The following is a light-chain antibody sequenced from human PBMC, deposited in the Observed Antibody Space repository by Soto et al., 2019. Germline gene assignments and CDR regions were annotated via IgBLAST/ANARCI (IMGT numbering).Light chain of an antibody. J-gene: IGKJ1*01. V-gene: IGKV1-5*03. CDR1: QSISDR. Sequence: DFLMTQTTSTLSASVGVRVTITCRASQSISDRLAWYQQKPGNAPKLLIYKASSLQSGVPSRFSGSGSGTEFTLTIISLQPDDFAMYYCQQYNSYRWTFGQGTKVEIK. CDR2: KAS. CDR3: QQYNSYRWT.